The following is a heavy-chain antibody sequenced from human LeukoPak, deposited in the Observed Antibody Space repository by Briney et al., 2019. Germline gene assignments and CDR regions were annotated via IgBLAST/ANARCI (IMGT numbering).Heavy chain of an antibody. CDR3: ARDSPGYSSGWYHFDY. D-gene: IGHD6-19*01. V-gene: IGHV4-61*02. CDR1: GGSISSGSYY. J-gene: IGHJ4*02. Sequence: PSETLSLTCTVSGGSISSGSYYWSWIRQPAGKGLEWLGRIYTSGSTNYNPSLKSRVTISVDTSKNQFSLKLSSVTAADTAVYYCARDSPGYSSGWYHFDYWGQGTLVTVSS. CDR2: IYTSGST.